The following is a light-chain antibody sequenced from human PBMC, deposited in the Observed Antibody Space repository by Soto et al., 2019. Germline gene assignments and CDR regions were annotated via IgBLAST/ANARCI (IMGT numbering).Light chain of an antibody. Sequence: DIVMTQSPDSLAVSLGERATINCKSSQSVLYNSNNKNFLAWYQQKPGQPPKLLIYWASTRESGVPDRFSGSGSGTDFTLTISSLQAEDVAVYYCQQYYSTPRTFGQGTTVEIK. CDR1: QSVLYNSNNKNF. CDR3: QQYYSTPRT. CDR2: WAS. V-gene: IGKV4-1*01. J-gene: IGKJ1*01.